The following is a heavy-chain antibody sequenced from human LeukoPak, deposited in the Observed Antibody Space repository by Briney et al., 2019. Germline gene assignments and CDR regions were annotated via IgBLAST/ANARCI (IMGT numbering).Heavy chain of an antibody. D-gene: IGHD3-22*01. CDR1: GYTFNGYY. V-gene: IGHV1-2*02. Sequence: ASVKVSCKASGYTFNGYYMHWVRQAPGQGLEWMGWINPNSGGTNYAQKFQGRVTMTRDTSISTAYMELSRLRSDDTAVYYCASPDSSGYYYDYWGQGTLVTVSS. CDR3: ASPDSSGYYYDY. J-gene: IGHJ4*02. CDR2: INPNSGGT.